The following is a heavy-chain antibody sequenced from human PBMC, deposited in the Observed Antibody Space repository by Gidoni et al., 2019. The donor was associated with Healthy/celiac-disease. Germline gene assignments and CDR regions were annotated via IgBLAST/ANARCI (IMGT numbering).Heavy chain of an antibody. D-gene: IGHD5-18*01. CDR2: IYYSGST. Sequence: QVQLHESFPVLVKPSETLSLTCTVSGGSISSYYWSWIRQPPGKGLEWIGYIYYSGSTNDNPSLKSRVTIAVDTSKNQFSLKLSSVTAADTAVYYWARVGGYSYGYVLDWCDPWGQGTLVTVSS. J-gene: IGHJ5*02. CDR1: GGSISSYY. CDR3: ARVGGYSYGYVLDWCDP. V-gene: IGHV4-59*01.